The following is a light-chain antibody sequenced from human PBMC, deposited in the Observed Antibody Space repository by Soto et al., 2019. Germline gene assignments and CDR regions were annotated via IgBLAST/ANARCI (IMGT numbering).Light chain of an antibody. Sequence: IVMTQPPGILSSSPGERATLSCRASQSIDNRYFAWYQLKPGQAPRRLIYATSSRATGIPDRFGGSGSGTDFTLTINRLEPEDFAVYYCQQYFASSWTFGQGTKVDIK. CDR2: ATS. CDR3: QQYFASSWT. CDR1: QSIDNRY. J-gene: IGKJ1*01. V-gene: IGKV3-20*01.